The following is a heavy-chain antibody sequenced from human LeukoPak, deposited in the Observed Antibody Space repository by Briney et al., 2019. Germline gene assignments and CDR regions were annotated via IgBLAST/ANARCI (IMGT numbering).Heavy chain of an antibody. V-gene: IGHV3-74*01. D-gene: IGHD6-6*01. CDR1: GFTFSSYW. J-gene: IGHJ6*03. CDR2: INSDGSST. Sequence: SGGSLRLSCAASGFTFSSYWMHWVRQAPGKGLVWVSRINSDGSSTSYADSVKGRFTISRDNAKNSLYLQMNSLRAEDTALYYCARSLSSVSPMDVWGKGTTVTVSS. CDR3: ARSLSSVSPMDV.